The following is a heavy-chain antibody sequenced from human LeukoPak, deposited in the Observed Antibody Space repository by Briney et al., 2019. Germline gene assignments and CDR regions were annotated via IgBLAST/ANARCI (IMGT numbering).Heavy chain of an antibody. CDR1: GGSISSGSYY. J-gene: IGHJ4*02. CDR3: ARDPLFDY. Sequence: PSQTLSLPCTVSGGSISSGSYYWSWIRQPAGKGLEWIGRIYTSGSTNYNLSLKSRVTISVDTSKNQFSLKLSSVTAADTAVYYCARDPLFDYWGQGTLVTVSS. V-gene: IGHV4-61*02. CDR2: IYTSGST.